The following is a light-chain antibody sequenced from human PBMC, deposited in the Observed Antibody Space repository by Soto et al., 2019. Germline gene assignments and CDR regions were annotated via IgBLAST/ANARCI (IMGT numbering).Light chain of an antibody. CDR3: SSYRSGSILYV. Sequence: QSALTQPASVSWSPGQSITISCTGTSSDVGGFNFVSWYQQYPGQAPKLVIYEVINRPSGISDRFSGSKSDNTASLTISGLQAEDEADYYCSSYRSGSILYVFGTGTKVTVL. J-gene: IGLJ1*01. V-gene: IGLV2-14*01. CDR2: EVI. CDR1: SSDVGGFNF.